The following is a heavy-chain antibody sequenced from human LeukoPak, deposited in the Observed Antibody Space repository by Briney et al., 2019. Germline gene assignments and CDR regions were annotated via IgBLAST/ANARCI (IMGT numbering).Heavy chain of an antibody. V-gene: IGHV4-4*02. CDR2: IYHSGST. J-gene: IGHJ3*02. CDR1: GGSISSSNW. D-gene: IGHD1-26*01. CDR3: ARDKFPLVGATGDDAFDI. Sequence: PSETLSLTCGVSGGSISSSNWWRWVRQPPGKGLEWIGEIYHSGSTNYNPSLKSRVTISVDKSKKQFSLKLSSVTAADTAVYYCARDKFPLVGATGDDAFDIWGQGTMVTVSS.